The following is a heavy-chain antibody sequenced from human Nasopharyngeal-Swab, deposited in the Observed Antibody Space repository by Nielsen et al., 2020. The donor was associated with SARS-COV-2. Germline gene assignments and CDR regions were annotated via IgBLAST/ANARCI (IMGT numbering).Heavy chain of an antibody. V-gene: IGHV3-21*01. Sequence: GESLKISCAASGFTFSIYTMNWVRQAPGKGLEWVSAISSSGDYIYYAPSVKGRFTISRDNFRNTLSLQMNSLRPEDTGVYFCVKDRIVATNLFDCWGQGTQVTVSS. CDR1: GFTFSIYT. J-gene: IGHJ4*02. CDR2: ISSSGDYI. CDR3: VKDRIVATNLFDC. D-gene: IGHD5-12*01.